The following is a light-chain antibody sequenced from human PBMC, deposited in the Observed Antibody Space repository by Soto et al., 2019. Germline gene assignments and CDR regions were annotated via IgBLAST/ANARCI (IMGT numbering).Light chain of an antibody. CDR1: QSINSRY. Sequence: EIVLTQSPGTLSLSPGERATLSCRASQSINSRYLAWYQQKSGQAPRLLIYGASSSATGIPDRFSGSGSGTDFNITISRLEPEDFSVYYCQQFGSSPGFTFGPGTKVDIK. CDR3: QQFGSSPGFT. J-gene: IGKJ3*01. V-gene: IGKV3-20*01. CDR2: GAS.